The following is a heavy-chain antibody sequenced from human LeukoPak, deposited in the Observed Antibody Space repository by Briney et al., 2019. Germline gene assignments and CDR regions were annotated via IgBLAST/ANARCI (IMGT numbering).Heavy chain of an antibody. V-gene: IGHV1-2*02. D-gene: IGHD6-19*01. Sequence: ASVKVSCKASGYTFTGYYMHWVRQAPGQGLEWMGWINPNSGGTNYAQKSQGRVTMTRDTSISTAYMELSRLRSDDTAVYYCATKLYSSGWYGEPSYGMDVWGQGTTVTVSS. CDR2: INPNSGGT. CDR1: GYTFTGYY. CDR3: ATKLYSSGWYGEPSYGMDV. J-gene: IGHJ6*02.